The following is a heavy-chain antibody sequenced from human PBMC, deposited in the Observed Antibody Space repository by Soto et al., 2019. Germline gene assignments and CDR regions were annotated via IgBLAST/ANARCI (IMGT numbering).Heavy chain of an antibody. CDR3: ARQGPHGANWVRYFDS. D-gene: IGHD7-27*01. CDR2: IYYSGST. CDR1: GGSISSSSYY. Sequence: SETLSLTCTVSGGSISSSSYYWVLIRQPPGKGLEWIGSIYYSGSTYYNPSLKSRVTISVDTSKNQFSLKLSSVTAADTAVYYCARQGPHGANWVRYFDSWGQGTLVTVSS. V-gene: IGHV4-39*01. J-gene: IGHJ4*02.